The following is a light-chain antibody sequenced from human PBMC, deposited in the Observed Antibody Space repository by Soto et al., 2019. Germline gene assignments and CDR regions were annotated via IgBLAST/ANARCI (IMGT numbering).Light chain of an antibody. CDR2: DVN. CDR1: SSDIGSYNY. Sequence: QSALTQPASVSGSPGQSITISCTGTSSDIGSYNYVSWYQQHPGKVPKMMIYDVNHRPSGVSNRFSGSKSGNTASLTISGLQAEDEADYYCSSYTGDNSVVFGGGTKLTVL. J-gene: IGLJ2*01. V-gene: IGLV2-14*01. CDR3: SSYTGDNSVV.